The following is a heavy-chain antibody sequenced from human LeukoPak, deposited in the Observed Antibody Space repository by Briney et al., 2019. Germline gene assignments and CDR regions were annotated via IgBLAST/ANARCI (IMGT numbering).Heavy chain of an antibody. Sequence: SETLSLTCTVSGGSISSGSYYWSWIRQPPGKGLEWIGYIYYSGSTNYNPSLKSRVTISVDTSKNQFSLKLSSVTAADTAVYYCARNGQQLVLRHWGQGTLVTVSS. CDR3: ARNGQQLVLRH. CDR2: IYYSGST. CDR1: GGSISSGSYY. J-gene: IGHJ1*01. D-gene: IGHD6-13*01. V-gene: IGHV4-61*01.